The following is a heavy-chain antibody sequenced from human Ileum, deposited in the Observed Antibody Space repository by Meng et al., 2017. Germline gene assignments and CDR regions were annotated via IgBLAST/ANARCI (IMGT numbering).Heavy chain of an antibody. CDR3: ARGAIGTRPFDY. V-gene: IGHV4-4*02. D-gene: IGHD2-21*01. CDR2: IYHSGAF. J-gene: IGHJ4*02. CDR1: GDPISIKW. Sequence: QVELWEVGPGLVRPSGTPSLTCACLGDPISIKWWNWGRQPPGKGLEWIGEIYHSGAFNYNPSLRGRVTISVDKSKNQLSLKLGSLTAADTAVYYCARGAIGTRPFDYWGQGTLVTVSS.